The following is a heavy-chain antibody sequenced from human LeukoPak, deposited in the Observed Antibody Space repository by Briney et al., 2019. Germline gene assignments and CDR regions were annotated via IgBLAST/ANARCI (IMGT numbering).Heavy chain of an antibody. CDR2: IRSKADNYAT. Sequence: GGSLILSCAASGFTFSGSPILWVRQASGKGLEWVGRIRSKADNYATAYAASVQGRCTISRDDSKNTAYLQLNSPKTEDTAVYYCTQSNYWGQGALVTVSS. CDR1: GFTFSGSP. J-gene: IGHJ4*02. CDR3: TQSNY. V-gene: IGHV3-73*01.